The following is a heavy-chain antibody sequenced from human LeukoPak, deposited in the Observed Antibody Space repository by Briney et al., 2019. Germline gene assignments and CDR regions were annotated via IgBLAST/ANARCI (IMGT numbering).Heavy chain of an antibody. J-gene: IGHJ5*02. CDR1: GGTFSSYA. D-gene: IGHD3-10*01. CDR2: IIPIFGTA. CDR3: AQDRGLNWFDP. V-gene: IGHV1-69*13. Sequence: GVSVKVSCKASGGTFSSYAISWVRQAPGQGREWMRGIIPIFGTANYAQKFQGRVTITADESTSTAYMELSSLRPEDTAVYYCAQDRGLNWFDPWGQGTLVTVSS.